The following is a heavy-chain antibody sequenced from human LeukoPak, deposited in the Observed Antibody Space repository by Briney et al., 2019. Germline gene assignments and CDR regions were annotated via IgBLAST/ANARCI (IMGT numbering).Heavy chain of an antibody. D-gene: IGHD3-16*01. J-gene: IGHJ6*02. Sequence: PGGSLRLSCAASGFTFSSYWMSWVRQAPGKGLEWVANIKQDGSEKYYVDSVKGRFTISRDNAKNSLYLQMNSLRAEDTAVYYCARLRSDYYYYGMDVWGQGTTVTVSS. CDR3: ARLRSDYYYYGMDV. V-gene: IGHV3-7*01. CDR1: GFTFSSYW. CDR2: IKQDGSEK.